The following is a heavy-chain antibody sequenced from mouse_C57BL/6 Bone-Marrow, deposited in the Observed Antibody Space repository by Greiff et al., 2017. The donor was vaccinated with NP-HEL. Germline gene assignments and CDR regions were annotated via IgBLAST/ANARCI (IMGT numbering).Heavy chain of an antibody. V-gene: IGHV5-4*03. CDR3: ARWLLRWYFDV. CDR2: ISDGGSYT. Sequence: EVKLVESGGGLVKPGGSLKLSCAASGFTFSSYAMSWVRQTPEKRLEWVATISDGGSYTYYPDNVKGRFTISRDNAKNNLYLQMSHLKSEDTAMYYCARWLLRWYFDVWGTGTTVTDSS. D-gene: IGHD2-3*01. CDR1: GFTFSSYA. J-gene: IGHJ1*03.